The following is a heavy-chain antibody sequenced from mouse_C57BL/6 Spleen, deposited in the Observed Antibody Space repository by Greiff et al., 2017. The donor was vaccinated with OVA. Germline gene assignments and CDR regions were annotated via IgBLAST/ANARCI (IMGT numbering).Heavy chain of an antibody. Sequence: EVKLVESGPELVKPGASVKIPCKASGYTFTDYNMDWVKQSHGKSLEWIGDINPNNGGTIYNQKFKGKATLTVDKSSSTAYMELRSLTSEDTAVYYCARKKAITTVVHYWYFDVWGTGTTVTVSS. V-gene: IGHV1-18*01. D-gene: IGHD1-1*01. J-gene: IGHJ1*03. CDR3: ARKKAITTVVHYWYFDV. CDR2: INPNNGGT. CDR1: GYTFTDYN.